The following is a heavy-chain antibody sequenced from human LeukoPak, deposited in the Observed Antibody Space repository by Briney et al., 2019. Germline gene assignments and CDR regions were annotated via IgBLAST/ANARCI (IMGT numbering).Heavy chain of an antibody. CDR3: ARGCGGSAACYIIDY. CDR1: GFTFSSHG. Sequence: TGGSLRLSCAASGFTFSSHGMHWVRQAPGRGLEWITVIWNDGSNKNYVDSVKGRFIISRDNSKNTLYLQMNSLRAEDTAVYYCARGCGGSAACYIIDYWGQGTLVTASS. V-gene: IGHV3-33*01. J-gene: IGHJ4*02. D-gene: IGHD2-15*01. CDR2: IWNDGSNK.